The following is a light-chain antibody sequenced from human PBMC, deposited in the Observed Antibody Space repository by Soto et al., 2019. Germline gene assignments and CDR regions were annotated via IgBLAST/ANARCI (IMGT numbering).Light chain of an antibody. Sequence: QSVLTQPPSVSGTPGQRVTISCSGSISNIGNNDVYWFQQLPGTAPKVLSNRNNQRPSGVPDRFSGSKSGTSASLAISGLRSEDEADYYCAAWDDTVRSYVFGTGTKLTVL. J-gene: IGLJ1*01. V-gene: IGLV1-47*01. CDR3: AAWDDTVRSYV. CDR2: RNN. CDR1: ISNIGNND.